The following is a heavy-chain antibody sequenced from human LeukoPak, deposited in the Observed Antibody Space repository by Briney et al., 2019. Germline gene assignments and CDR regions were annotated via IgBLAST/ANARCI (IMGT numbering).Heavy chain of an antibody. CDR3: ARGGSSWSYAMDV. Sequence: SETLSLTCTVSGGSIKSHYWSWIRQTPGKGLEWIVCIYESGSTYHNPSLKSRVTRSVDMSKNQFSLKVSSVTAADTAVYYCARGGSSWSYAMDVWGQGTTVTVSS. V-gene: IGHV4-59*11. J-gene: IGHJ6*02. D-gene: IGHD6-13*01. CDR2: IYESGST. CDR1: GGSIKSHY.